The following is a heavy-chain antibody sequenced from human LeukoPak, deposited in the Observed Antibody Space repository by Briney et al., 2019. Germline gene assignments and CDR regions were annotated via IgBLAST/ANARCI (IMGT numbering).Heavy chain of an antibody. D-gene: IGHD1-26*01. J-gene: IGHJ6*03. V-gene: IGHV4-34*01. CDR3: ARLPVIVGAALEYYYYYMDV. CDR1: GGTFSGYY. CDR2: SNDSGGT. Sequence: PSETLSLTCAVYGGTFSGYYWSWIRQPPGKRLEWVGESNDSGGTNYNPSLKSRVTISADKSKNQVSLKLTSVTAADTAVYYCARLPVIVGAALEYYYYYMDVWGQGTTVTASS.